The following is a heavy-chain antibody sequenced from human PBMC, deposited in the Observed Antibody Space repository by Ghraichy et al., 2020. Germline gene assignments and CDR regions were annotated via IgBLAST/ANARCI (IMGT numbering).Heavy chain of an antibody. V-gene: IGHV4-34*01. J-gene: IGHJ4*02. CDR3: ARGDKSGPYDILTGYYNY. CDR1: GGSFSGYY. CDR2: INHSGST. Sequence: SETLSLTCAVYGGSFSGYYWSWIRQPPGKGLEWIGEINHSGSTNYNPSLKSRVTISVDTSKNQFSLKLSSVTAADTAVYYCARGDKSGPYDILTGYYNYWGQGNLVTVSS. D-gene: IGHD3-9*01.